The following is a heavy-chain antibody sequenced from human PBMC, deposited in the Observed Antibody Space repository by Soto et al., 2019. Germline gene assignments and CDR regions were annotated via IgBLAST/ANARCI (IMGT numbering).Heavy chain of an antibody. CDR3: ANRPGPGGNYQD. J-gene: IGHJ4*02. CDR1: GFSLSTSGVG. V-gene: IGHV2-5*02. D-gene: IGHD1-7*01. CDR2: IYWDDDK. Sequence: EYCPTLVNPTQTLTLTCTFSGFSLSTSGVGVGWIRQPPGKALEWLALIYWDDDKRYSPSLKSRLTITKDTSKNQVVLTMTNMDHVDTATYYCANRPGPGGNYQDWGQGTLVTVAS.